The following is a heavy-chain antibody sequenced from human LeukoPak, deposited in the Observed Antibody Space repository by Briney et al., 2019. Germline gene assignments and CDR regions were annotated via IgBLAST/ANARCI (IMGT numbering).Heavy chain of an antibody. CDR1: GYTFNSYG. V-gene: IGHV1-18*01. D-gene: IGHD2-2*02. Sequence: ASVKVSCKTSGYTFNSYGISWVRQAPGQGLAWMGWINPYNGNTNYAQNLQGRVTMTTDTSTSTAYMELRSLRSDDTAVYYCARRGLTNEDTYCNSTGCYIASGDWYDPWGQGTLVTVSS. CDR2: INPYNGNT. J-gene: IGHJ5*02. CDR3: ARRGLTNEDTYCNSTGCYIASGDWYDP.